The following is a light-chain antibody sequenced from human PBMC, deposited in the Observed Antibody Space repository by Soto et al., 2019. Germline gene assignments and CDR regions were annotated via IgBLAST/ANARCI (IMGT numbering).Light chain of an antibody. J-gene: IGLJ3*02. V-gene: IGLV2-14*01. CDR2: EVS. CDR1: SSDVGGYNY. Sequence: QSALTQPASVSGSPGQSNTISCTGTSSDVGGYNYISWYQQHPGKAPRVMIYEVSNRTSGVSNRFSGSKSGNTASLTIYGLQAEYEDYYFCSSYTTSGTPVFGGGTKLTVL. CDR3: SSYTTSGTPV.